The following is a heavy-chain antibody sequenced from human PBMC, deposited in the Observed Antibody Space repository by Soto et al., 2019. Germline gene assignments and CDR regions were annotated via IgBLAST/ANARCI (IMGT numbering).Heavy chain of an antibody. V-gene: IGHV1-69*01. J-gene: IGHJ4*02. CDR2: IIPVVGTA. D-gene: IGHD3-9*01. CDR1: EGTFFSYD. CDR3: ARASTYFYNQ. Sequence: QVQLVQSGAEVKKPGSSVKVSCKAPEGTFFSYDISWVRQAPGQGLEWMGGIIPVVGTANYAQKFQNRVTITADESTSTAYMELSSLTSEDTAVYFCARASTYFYNQWGQGTLITVSS.